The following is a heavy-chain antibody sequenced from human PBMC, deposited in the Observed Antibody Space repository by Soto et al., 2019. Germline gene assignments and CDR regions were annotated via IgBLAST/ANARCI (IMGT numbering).Heavy chain of an antibody. J-gene: IGHJ4*02. CDR2: IIPIFGTA. V-gene: IGHV1-69*13. D-gene: IGHD3-10*01. Sequence: GPPVKVSCKASGGTFSSYAISWVRQAPGQGLEWMGGIIPIFGTANYAQKFQGRVTITADESTSTAYMELSSLRSEDTAVYYCASTLWFGESPLGYWGQGTLVTVSS. CDR1: GGTFSSYA. CDR3: ASTLWFGESPLGY.